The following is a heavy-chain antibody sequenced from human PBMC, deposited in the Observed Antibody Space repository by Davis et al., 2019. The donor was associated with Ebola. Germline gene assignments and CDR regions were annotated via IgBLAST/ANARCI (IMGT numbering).Heavy chain of an antibody. Sequence: ASVKVSCKASGYTFTGYYMHWVRQAPGQGLEWMGWINPNSGGTNYAQKFQGRVTMTRDTSISTAYMELSRLRSDDTAVYYCARDDSSGYYPPGAFDIWGQGTMVTVSS. V-gene: IGHV1-2*02. CDR1: GYTFTGYY. CDR3: ARDDSSGYYPPGAFDI. CDR2: INPNSGGT. J-gene: IGHJ3*02. D-gene: IGHD3-22*01.